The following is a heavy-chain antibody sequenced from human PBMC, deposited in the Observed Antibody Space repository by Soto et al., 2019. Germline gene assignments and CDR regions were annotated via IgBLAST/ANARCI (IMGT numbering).Heavy chain of an antibody. D-gene: IGHD3-3*01. J-gene: IGHJ5*02. CDR2: IYYSGST. V-gene: IGHV4-30-4*08. Sequence: PSETLSLTCTVSGGSISGSISSYYWSWIRQPPGKGLEWIGYIYYSGSTYYNPSLKSRVTISVDTSKNQFSLKLSSVTAADTAVYYCARAVGVVTGNWFDPWGLGALVTVSS. CDR3: ARAVGVVTGNWFDP. CDR1: GGSISGSISSYY.